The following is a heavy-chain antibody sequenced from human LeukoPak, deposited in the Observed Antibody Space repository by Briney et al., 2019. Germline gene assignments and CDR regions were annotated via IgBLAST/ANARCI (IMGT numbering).Heavy chain of an antibody. CDR3: ASAGTRISFDY. CDR2: ISGSGDST. CDR1: GFTFSWFA. D-gene: IGHD6-13*01. V-gene: IGHV3-23*01. J-gene: IGHJ4*02. Sequence: GGSLRLSCEVSGFTFSWFAMGWVRQAPGKGLAWVSGISGSGDSTYYADSVKGRFTISRDNSKNTLILQMNSLRAEDTAVYYCASAGTRISFDYWGQGTLVTVSS.